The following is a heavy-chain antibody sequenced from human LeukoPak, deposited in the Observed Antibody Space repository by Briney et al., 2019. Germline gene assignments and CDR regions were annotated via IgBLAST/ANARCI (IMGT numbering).Heavy chain of an antibody. D-gene: IGHD3-22*01. V-gene: IGHV3-53*01. CDR2: IYSGGST. CDR1: GFTVSSNY. J-gene: IGHJ4*02. Sequence: GESLRLSCAASGFTVSSNYMSWVRQAPGKGLEWVSVIYSGGSTYYADSVKGRFTISRDNSENTLYLQMNSLRAEDTAVYYCARDGDDSSGYSQWAYWGQGTLVTVSS. CDR3: ARDGDDSSGYSQWAY.